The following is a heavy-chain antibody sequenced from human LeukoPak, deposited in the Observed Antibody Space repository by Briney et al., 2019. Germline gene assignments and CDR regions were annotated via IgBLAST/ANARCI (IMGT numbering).Heavy chain of an antibody. J-gene: IGHJ4*02. V-gene: IGHV3-30-3*01. CDR1: GFTFSSYA. D-gene: IGHD3-16*01. Sequence: SGGSLRLSCAASGFTFSSYAMHWVRQAPGKGLEWVAVISYDGSNKYYADSVKGRFTISRDNSKNTLYLQMNSLRAEDTAVYYCARDFGGGGINGYYFDYWGQGTLVTVSS. CDR2: ISYDGSNK. CDR3: ARDFGGGGINGYYFDY.